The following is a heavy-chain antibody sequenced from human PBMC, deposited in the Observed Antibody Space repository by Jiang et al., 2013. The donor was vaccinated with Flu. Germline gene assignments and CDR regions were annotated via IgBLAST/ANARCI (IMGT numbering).Heavy chain of an antibody. CDR2: IYYSGST. V-gene: IGHV4-39*01. D-gene: IGHD6-19*01. J-gene: IGHJ4*02. CDR3: ARHSSGGWLIYFDY. Sequence: PGLVKPSETLSLTCTVSGGSISSSSYYWGWIRQPPGKGLEWIGSIYYSGSTYYSPSLKSRVSISADTSKNQFSLKLSSVTAADTAVYYCARHSSGGWLIYFDYWGQGTLVTVSS. CDR1: GGSISSSSYY.